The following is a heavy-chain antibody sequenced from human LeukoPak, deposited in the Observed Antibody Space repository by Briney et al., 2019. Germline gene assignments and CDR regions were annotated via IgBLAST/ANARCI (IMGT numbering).Heavy chain of an antibody. Sequence: GGSLRLSCAASGFTVSSNYMTWVRQAPGKGLEWVSVIYSGGSTYYADSVKGRFTISRDNSKNTLYLQMNSLRAEDTAVYYCASLYYDTSGYYPFDYWGQGTLVTVSS. CDR1: GFTVSSNY. D-gene: IGHD3-22*01. CDR2: IYSGGST. V-gene: IGHV3-66*01. CDR3: ASLYYDTSGYYPFDY. J-gene: IGHJ4*02.